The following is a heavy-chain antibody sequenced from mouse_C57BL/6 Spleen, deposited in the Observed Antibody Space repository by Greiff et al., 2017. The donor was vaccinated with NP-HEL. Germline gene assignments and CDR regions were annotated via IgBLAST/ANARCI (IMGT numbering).Heavy chain of an antibody. CDR1: GYTFTDYN. CDR2: INPNNGGT. CDR3: AREMGDYEGGHFDD. V-gene: IGHV1-18*01. Sequence: EVQLQQSGPELVKPGASVKIPCKASGYTFTDYNMDWVKQSHGKSLEWIGDINPNNGGTIYNQKFKGKATLTVDKSSSTAYMELRSLTSEDTAVYYCAREMGDYEGGHFDDWGQGTTLTVSS. D-gene: IGHD2-4*01. J-gene: IGHJ2*01.